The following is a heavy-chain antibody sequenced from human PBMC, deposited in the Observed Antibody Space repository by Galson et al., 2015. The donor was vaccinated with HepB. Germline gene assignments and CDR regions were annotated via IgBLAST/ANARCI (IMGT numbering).Heavy chain of an antibody. J-gene: IGHJ2*01. CDR2: IYWDDDK. D-gene: IGHD3-10*01. V-gene: IGHV2-5*02. CDR1: GFSLSTSGVG. Sequence: PALVKPTQTLTLTCTFSGFSLSTSGVGVGWIRQPPGKALKWLALIYWDDDKRYSPSLKSRLTITKDTSKNQVVLTMTNMDPVDTATYYCAHRRITMVRGYFDLWGRGTLVTVSS. CDR3: AHRRITMVRGYFDL.